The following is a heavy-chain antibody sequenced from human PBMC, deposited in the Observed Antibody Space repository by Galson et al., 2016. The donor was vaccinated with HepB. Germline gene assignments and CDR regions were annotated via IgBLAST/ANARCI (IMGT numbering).Heavy chain of an antibody. Sequence: SCKASGYTFNSYYLHWVRQAPGKGLEWVAADSMDGRRKFYADSVKGRFTISRDNSNSMLFLQMSSLRADDTAVYYCARRHEYCPPVGCSVDYWGQGTLVSVSS. V-gene: IGHV3-30*03. CDR2: DSMDGRRK. CDR1: GYTFNSYY. D-gene: IGHD3-10*02. CDR3: ARRHEYCPPVGCSVDY. J-gene: IGHJ4*02.